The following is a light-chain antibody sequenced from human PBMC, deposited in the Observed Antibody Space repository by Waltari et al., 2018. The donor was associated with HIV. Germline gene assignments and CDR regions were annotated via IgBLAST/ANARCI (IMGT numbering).Light chain of an antibody. CDR1: SSDVGGYHN. CDR2: DVS. V-gene: IGLV2-11*01. J-gene: IGLJ1*01. Sequence: QSALTQPRSVSGSPGQSVTISCTGTSSDVGGYHNVSWYQQYQGKAPKLIIYDVSKGPSGFPDRYACSKSGNTASLTISGLQADDEADYYCSSFAGSNSYVFGTGTRVTVL. CDR3: SSFAGSNSYV.